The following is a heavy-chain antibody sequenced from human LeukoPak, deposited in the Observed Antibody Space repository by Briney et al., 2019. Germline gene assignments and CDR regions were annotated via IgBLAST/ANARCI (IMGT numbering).Heavy chain of an antibody. Sequence: SETLSLTCAVYGGSFSGYYWSWIRQPPGKGLEWIGEINHSGSTNYNPSLKSRVTISVDTSKNQFSLKLSSVTAADTAVYYCARGSSTSKPPEGVYCFDYWGQGTLVTVSS. D-gene: IGHD2-2*01. CDR3: ARGSSTSKPPEGVYCFDY. CDR1: GGSFSGYY. J-gene: IGHJ4*02. V-gene: IGHV4-34*01. CDR2: INHSGST.